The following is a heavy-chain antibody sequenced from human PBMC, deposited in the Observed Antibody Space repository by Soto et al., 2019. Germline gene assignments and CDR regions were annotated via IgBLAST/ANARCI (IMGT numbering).Heavy chain of an antibody. D-gene: IGHD5-18*01. V-gene: IGHV4-30-4*01. CDR2: IYYSGTT. J-gene: IGHJ6*02. CDR1: GGSISSGDYY. CDR3: ARALIQLWPHYYYGMDV. Sequence: SETLSLTCTVSGGSISSGDYYWSWIRQPPGKGLEWIGYIYYSGTTYYNPSLKSRVTISVDTSKNQFSLMVSSVTAADTAVYYCARALIQLWPHYYYGMDVWGQGTTVTVSS.